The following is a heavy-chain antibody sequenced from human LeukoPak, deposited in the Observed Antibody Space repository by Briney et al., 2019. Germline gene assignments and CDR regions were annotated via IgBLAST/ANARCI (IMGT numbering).Heavy chain of an antibody. D-gene: IGHD6-19*01. CDR2: IYYSGST. Sequence: KPSETLSLTCTVSGGSISSYYWSWIRQPPGKGLEWIGYIYYSGSTNYNPSLKSRVTISVDTSKNQFSLKLSSVTAADTAVYYCARVGLAVASSDNWFDPWGRGTLVTVSS. J-gene: IGHJ5*02. CDR3: ARVGLAVASSDNWFDP. CDR1: GGSISSYY. V-gene: IGHV4-59*01.